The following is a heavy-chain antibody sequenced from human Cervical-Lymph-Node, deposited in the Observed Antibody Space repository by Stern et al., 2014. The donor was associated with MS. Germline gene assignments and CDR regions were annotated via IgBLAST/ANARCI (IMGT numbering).Heavy chain of an antibody. Sequence: QVQLVQSGAEVKNPRPSVNASCKPSGRPFSSYGISWVRQAPGQRLEWMGGIIPIFGTPNYAQKFQGRVTITADESTSTAYMELSSLRSEDTAVYSCAGLNSAYYYGMDVWGQGTTVTVSS. CDR2: IIPIFGTP. J-gene: IGHJ6*02. D-gene: IGHD1-1*01. V-gene: IGHV1-69*01. CDR3: AGLNSAYYYGMDV. CDR1: GRPFSSYG.